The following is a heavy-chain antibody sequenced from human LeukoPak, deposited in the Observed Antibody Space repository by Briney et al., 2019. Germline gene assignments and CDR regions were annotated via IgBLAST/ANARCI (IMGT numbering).Heavy chain of an antibody. D-gene: IGHD3-16*01. CDR3: ARDGSSETPYYNWFDP. V-gene: IGHV4-31*03. J-gene: IGHJ5*02. CDR2: IYYSGST. CDR1: GGSISSGGYS. Sequence: PSETLSLTCTVSGGSISSGGYSWSWLRQHPGKGLEWIVYIYYSGSTYYNPSLKSRVTISVDTSKNQFSLKLSSVTAADTAVYYCARDGSSETPYYNWFDPWGQGTLVTVSS.